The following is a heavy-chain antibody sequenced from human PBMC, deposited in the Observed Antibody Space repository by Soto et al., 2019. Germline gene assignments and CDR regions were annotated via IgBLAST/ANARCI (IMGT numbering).Heavy chain of an antibody. CDR3: ARDLWYCSGGSCYSGFDY. CDR1: GDSFSSNSAA. D-gene: IGHD2-15*01. Sequence: SQTLSLTCAISGDSFSSNSAAWNWIRQSPSRGLEWLGRTYYRSKWYNDYAVSVKSRITINPDTSKNQFSLQLNSVTPEDTAVYYCARDLWYCSGGSCYSGFDYWGQGTLVTVSS. J-gene: IGHJ4*02. V-gene: IGHV6-1*01. CDR2: TYYRSKWYN.